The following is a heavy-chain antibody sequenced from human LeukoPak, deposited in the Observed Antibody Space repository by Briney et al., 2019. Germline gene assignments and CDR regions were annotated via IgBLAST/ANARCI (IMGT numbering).Heavy chain of an antibody. D-gene: IGHD4-17*01. Sequence: SETLSLTCAVYGGSFSGYYWSWIRQPPGKGLEWIGEINHSGSTNYNPSLKSRVTISVDTSKNQFSQKLSSVTAADTAVYYCARGRGYDYGDYPFDYWGQGTLVTVSS. J-gene: IGHJ4*02. CDR2: INHSGST. V-gene: IGHV4-34*01. CDR3: ARGRGYDYGDYPFDY. CDR1: GGSFSGYY.